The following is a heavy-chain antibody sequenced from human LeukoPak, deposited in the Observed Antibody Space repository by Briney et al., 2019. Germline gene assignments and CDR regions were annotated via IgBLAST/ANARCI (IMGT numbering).Heavy chain of an antibody. D-gene: IGHD1-26*01. J-gene: IGHJ4*02. CDR2: IIPIFGTA. CDR1: GGTFGSYA. CDR3: ARADRKVGATFDY. Sequence: SVKVSCKASGGTFGSYAISWVRQAPGQGLEWMGGIIPIFGTANYAQKFQGRVTITADESTSTAYMELSSLRSEDTAVYYCARADRKVGATFDYWGQGTLVTVSS. V-gene: IGHV1-69*13.